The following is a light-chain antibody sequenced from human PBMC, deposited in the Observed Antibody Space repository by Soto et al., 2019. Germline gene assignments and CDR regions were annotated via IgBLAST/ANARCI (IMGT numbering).Light chain of an antibody. CDR1: SSDVGGYDY. V-gene: IGLV2-8*01. J-gene: IGLJ1*01. CDR3: SSYAGSNNVV. Sequence: QSVLTQPPSASGSPGQSVTISCTGTSSDVGGYDYVSWYQQHPGKAPKLMIYEVTKRPSGFSDRFSGSKSGNTATLTVSGLQAEDEADYYCSSYAGSNNVVFRTGTKVTVL. CDR2: EVT.